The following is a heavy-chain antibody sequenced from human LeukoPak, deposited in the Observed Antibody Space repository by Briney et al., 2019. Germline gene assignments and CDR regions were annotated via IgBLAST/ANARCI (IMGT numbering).Heavy chain of an antibody. CDR1: GGSISSSSYY. D-gene: IGHD2-8*02. J-gene: IGHJ5*02. V-gene: IGHV4-39*07. Sequence: SETLSLTCTVSGGSISSSSYYWGWIRQPPGKGLEWIGSIYYSGSTYYNPSLKSRVTISVDTSKNQFSLKLSSVTAADTAVYYCARDLGGGVYWFDPWGQGTLVTVSS. CDR3: ARDLGGGVYWFDP. CDR2: IYYSGST.